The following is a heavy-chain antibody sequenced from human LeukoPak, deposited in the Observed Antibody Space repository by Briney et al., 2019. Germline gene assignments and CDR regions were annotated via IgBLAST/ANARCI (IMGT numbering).Heavy chain of an antibody. CDR3: ASLGYCSSTSCYMDV. D-gene: IGHD2-2*01. CDR2: IRSSGTT. V-gene: IGHV4-61*02. J-gene: IGHJ6*04. Sequence: SQTLSLTCTVSGDSITSDNYYWSWIRQPAGKNLEWLGRIRSSGTTEDASLFQGRVTISVDTSKNLFSLRLTSVTAADTAVYYCASLGYCSSTSCYMDVWGKGTTVTVSS. CDR1: GDSITSDNYY.